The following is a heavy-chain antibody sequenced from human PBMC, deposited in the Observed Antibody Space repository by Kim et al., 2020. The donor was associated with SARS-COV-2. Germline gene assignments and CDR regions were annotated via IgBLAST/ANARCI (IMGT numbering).Heavy chain of an antibody. D-gene: IGHD6-19*01. J-gene: IGHJ4*02. CDR3: ARDMRSGWYGGDYFDY. CDR1: GGSISSYY. V-gene: IGHV4-59*01. Sequence: SETLSLTCTVSGGSISSYYWSWIRQPPGKGLEWIGYIYYSGSTNYNPSLKSRVTISVDTSKNQFSLKLSSVTAADTAVYYCARDMRSGWYGGDYFDYWGQGTLVTVSS. CDR2: IYYSGST.